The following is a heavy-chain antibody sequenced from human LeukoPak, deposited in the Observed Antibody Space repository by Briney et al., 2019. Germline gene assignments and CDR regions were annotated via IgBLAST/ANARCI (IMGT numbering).Heavy chain of an antibody. D-gene: IGHD3-10*01. CDR1: GFTFSSYG. CDR2: ISYDGSNK. V-gene: IGHV3-30*18. Sequence: GGSLRLSCAASGFTFSSYGMHWVRQAPGKGLEWVAVISYDGSNKYYADSVKGRFTISRDNSKNTLYLQMNSLRAEDTAVYYCAKDRGTMVRGAPGWFDPWGQGTLVTVSS. J-gene: IGHJ5*02. CDR3: AKDRGTMVRGAPGWFDP.